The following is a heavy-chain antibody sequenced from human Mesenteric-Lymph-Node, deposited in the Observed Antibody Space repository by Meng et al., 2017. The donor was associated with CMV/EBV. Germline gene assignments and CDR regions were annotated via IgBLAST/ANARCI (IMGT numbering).Heavy chain of an antibody. Sequence: GGSLRLSCAASGFTFSSYDMHWVRQATGQGLEWVSTIGSTGDTYYSGSVKGRFTIFRENAKNSLYLQMNSLRAGDTAVYYCARDAGYSTSVGFSFYCGMDVWGQGTTVTVSS. CDR2: IGSTGDT. D-gene: IGHD6-13*01. J-gene: IGHJ6*02. V-gene: IGHV3-13*01. CDR3: ARDAGYSTSVGFSFYCGMDV. CDR1: GFTFSSYD.